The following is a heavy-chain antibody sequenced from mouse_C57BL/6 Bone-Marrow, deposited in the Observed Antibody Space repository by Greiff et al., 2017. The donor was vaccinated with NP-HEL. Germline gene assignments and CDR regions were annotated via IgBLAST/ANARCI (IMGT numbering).Heavy chain of an antibody. V-gene: IGHV1-50*01. J-gene: IGHJ3*01. Sequence: QVQLQQPGAELVKPGASVKLSCKASGYTFTSYWMQWVKQRPGQGLEWIGEIDPSDSYTNYNQKFKGKATLTVDTSSSTAYMQLSSLTSEDSAVYYCEIYYYGSSYVWFAYWGQGTLVTVCA. CDR2: IDPSDSYT. D-gene: IGHD1-1*01. CDR3: EIYYYGSSYVWFAY. CDR1: GYTFTSYW.